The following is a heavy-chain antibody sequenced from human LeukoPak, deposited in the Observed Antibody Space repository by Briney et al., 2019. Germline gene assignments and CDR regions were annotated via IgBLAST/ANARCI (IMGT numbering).Heavy chain of an antibody. CDR2: ISWNSGSV. CDR3: AKDIAPPYNSSGWYRLDAFDI. Sequence: GGSLRLSCAASGFTFDDYAMHWVRQAPGKGLEWVSGISWNSGSVVYADSVKGRFTISRDNAKNSLYLQMNSLRAEDTALYYCAKDIAPPYNSSGWYRLDAFDIWGQGTMVTVSS. V-gene: IGHV3-9*01. CDR1: GFTFDDYA. D-gene: IGHD6-19*01. J-gene: IGHJ3*02.